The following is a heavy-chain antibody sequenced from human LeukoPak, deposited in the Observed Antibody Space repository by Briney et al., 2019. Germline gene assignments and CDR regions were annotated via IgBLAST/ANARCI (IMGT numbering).Heavy chain of an antibody. CDR1: GFTFSSFS. D-gene: IGHD5-18*01. CDR3: ARVGRGYSFNVYCFDY. Sequence: GGSLRLSCAASGFTFSSFSMNWVRQAPGKGLEWVSSISTSSNYIYYADSVKGRFTISRDNAKKSLYLEMNSLRAEDTAVYYCARVGRGYSFNVYCFDYWGQGTLVTVSS. V-gene: IGHV3-21*01. J-gene: IGHJ4*02. CDR2: ISTSSNYI.